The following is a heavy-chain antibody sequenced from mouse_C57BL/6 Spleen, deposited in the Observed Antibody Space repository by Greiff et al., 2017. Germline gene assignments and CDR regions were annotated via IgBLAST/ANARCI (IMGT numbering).Heavy chain of an antibody. V-gene: IGHV7-3*01. CDR3: ARSSYDYGVGFDY. CDR2: IRNKANGYTT. CDR1: GFTFTDYY. Sequence: EVKLVESGGGLVQPGGSLSLSCAASGFTFTDYYMSWVRQPPGKALEWLGFIRNKANGYTTEYSASVKGRFTISRDNSQSILYLQMNALRAEDSATYYCARSSYDYGVGFDYWGQGTTLTVSS. J-gene: IGHJ2*01. D-gene: IGHD2-4*01.